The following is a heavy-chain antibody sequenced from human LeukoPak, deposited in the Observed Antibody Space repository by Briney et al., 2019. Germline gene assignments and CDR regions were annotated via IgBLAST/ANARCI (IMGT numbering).Heavy chain of an antibody. CDR2: ISGSGGST. J-gene: IGHJ4*02. V-gene: IGHV3-23*01. D-gene: IGHD3-3*01. CDR1: GFTFSSYA. Sequence: GGSLRLSCAASGFTFSSYAMSWVRQAPGKGLEWVSAISGSGGSTYYADSVKGRFTISRDNSKNTLYLQMNSLRAEDTAVYYFAKLTYYDFWSAPHYFDYWGQGTLVTVSS. CDR3: AKLTYYDFWSAPHYFDY.